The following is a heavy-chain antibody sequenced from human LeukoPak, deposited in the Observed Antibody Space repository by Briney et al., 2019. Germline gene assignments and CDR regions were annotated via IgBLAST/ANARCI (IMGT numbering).Heavy chain of an antibody. CDR2: INPSGGST. D-gene: IGHD3-22*01. V-gene: IGHV1-46*01. J-gene: IGHJ4*02. CDR3: ARGPPGDYYDRDLALRIDY. Sequence: GASVKVSCKASGYTFTSYYMHWVRQAPGQGLEWMGIINPSGGSTSYAQKFQGRVTMTRDTSTSTVYMELSSLRSEDTAVYYCARGPPGDYYDRDLALRIDYWGQGTLVTVSS. CDR1: GYTFTSYY.